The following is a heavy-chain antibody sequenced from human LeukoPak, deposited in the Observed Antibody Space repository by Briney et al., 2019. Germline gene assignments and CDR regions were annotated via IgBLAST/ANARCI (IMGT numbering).Heavy chain of an antibody. V-gene: IGHV1-2*06. CDR1: GYTFTGYY. D-gene: IGHD2-15*01. CDR3: ARDPPRTVVVVAATNYYGMDV. J-gene: IGHJ6*02. Sequence: ASVKVSCKASGYTFTGYYMHWARQAPGQGLEWMGRINPNIGGTNYAQKFQGRVTMTRDTSISTAYMELSRLRSDDTAVYYCARDPPRTVVVVAATNYYGMDVWGQGTTVTVSS. CDR2: INPNIGGT.